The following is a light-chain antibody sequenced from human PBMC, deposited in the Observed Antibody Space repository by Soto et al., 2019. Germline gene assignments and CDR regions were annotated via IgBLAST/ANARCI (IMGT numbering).Light chain of an antibody. CDR1: QSVSSN. CDR2: GAS. CDR3: QQYNNWWT. V-gene: IGKV3-15*01. J-gene: IGKJ1*01. Sequence: EIVMTQSPATLSVSPGERATLSCRASQSVSSNLAWYQQKPGQAPRLLIYGASTRATGIPARFSGSGSGTEFTLTSSRLQSEESAVYYCQQYNNWWTFGQGTKVEIK.